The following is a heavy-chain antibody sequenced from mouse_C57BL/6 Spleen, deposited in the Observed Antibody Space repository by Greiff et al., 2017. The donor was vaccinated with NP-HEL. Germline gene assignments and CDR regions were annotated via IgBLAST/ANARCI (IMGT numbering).Heavy chain of an antibody. CDR1: GYTFTSYW. J-gene: IGHJ4*01. CDR3: ATYYSNYRYAMDY. Sequence: QVQLQQPGAELVKPGASVKLSCKASGYTFTSYWMQWVKQRPGQGLEWIGEIDPSDSYPNYNQKFKGKATLTVDTSSSTAYMQLSSLTSEDSAVYYCATYYSNYRYAMDYWGQGTSVTVSS. D-gene: IGHD2-5*01. CDR2: IDPSDSYP. V-gene: IGHV1-50*01.